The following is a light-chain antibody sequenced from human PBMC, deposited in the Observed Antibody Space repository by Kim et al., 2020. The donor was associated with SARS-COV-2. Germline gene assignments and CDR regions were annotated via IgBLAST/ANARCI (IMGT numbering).Light chain of an antibody. CDR1: QRISSY. V-gene: IGKV1-39*01. Sequence: DIQMTQSPSPLSASVGDRVTITCRASQRISSYLNWYQQQPGKAPKLLIYAASSLQSGVPSRFSGSGSGTDFTLTISSLQPEDFAAYYCQQSFTTALLTFGGGTKVDIK. J-gene: IGKJ4*01. CDR3: QQSFTTALLT. CDR2: AAS.